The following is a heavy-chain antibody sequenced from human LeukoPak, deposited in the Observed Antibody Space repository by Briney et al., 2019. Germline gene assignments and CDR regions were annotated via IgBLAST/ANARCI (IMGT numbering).Heavy chain of an antibody. CDR2: INPSGGST. Sequence: ASVKVSCKASGYTFTSYYMHWVRQAPGQGLEWMGIINPSGGSTSNTQKFQGRVTMTRDTSTSTVYMELSSLRSEDTAVYYCARGYCYNSNCYGNFDFWGQGTLVTVSS. J-gene: IGHJ4*02. V-gene: IGHV1-46*01. D-gene: IGHD2-2*01. CDR1: GYTFTSYY. CDR3: ARGYCYNSNCYGNFDF.